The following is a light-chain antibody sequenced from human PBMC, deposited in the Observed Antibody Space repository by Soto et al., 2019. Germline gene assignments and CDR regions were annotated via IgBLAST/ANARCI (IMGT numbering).Light chain of an antibody. CDR3: QQYHDWPIT. V-gene: IGKV3-15*01. J-gene: IGKJ5*01. CDR2: GTS. CDR1: QSVSTH. Sequence: EIVMTQSPATLSVSPGEGATLSCRASQSVSTHLAWYQQIPGQAPRLLIYGTSTRAAGIPARFSGRGSGTEFTFTISSLQSEDFAVYHCQQYHDWPITFGQGTRLENK.